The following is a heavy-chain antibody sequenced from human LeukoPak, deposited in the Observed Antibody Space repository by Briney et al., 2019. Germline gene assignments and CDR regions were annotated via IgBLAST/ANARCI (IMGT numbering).Heavy chain of an antibody. Sequence: GGSLRLSCAASGFTFSDYAMSWIRQAPGKGLEWVSAITTDGDTTYYGDSVKGRFTISRDNSKETLYLQMNSLRAEDTALYYCAKARIGYVEDWGQGTLVTVSS. CDR1: GFTFSDYA. CDR3: AKARIGYVED. J-gene: IGHJ4*02. CDR2: ITTDGDTT. V-gene: IGHV3-23*01. D-gene: IGHD2-15*01.